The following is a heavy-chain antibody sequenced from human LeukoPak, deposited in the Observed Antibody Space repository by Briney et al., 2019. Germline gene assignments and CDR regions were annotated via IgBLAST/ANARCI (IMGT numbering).Heavy chain of an antibody. D-gene: IGHD5-18*01. CDR2: IYYDGSNK. J-gene: IGHJ4*02. CDR3: ARDNPDAGMVLLGS. Sequence: GGSLRLSCAASGCTLGSYSMHWVRQPPGKGLEWVEFIYYDGSNKYYPHSVKGRFTISRDNSKNTLYLQMNSVRAEDTAVYYCARDNPDAGMVLLGSWGQGTLVTVSS. V-gene: IGHV3-30-3*01. CDR1: GCTLGSYS.